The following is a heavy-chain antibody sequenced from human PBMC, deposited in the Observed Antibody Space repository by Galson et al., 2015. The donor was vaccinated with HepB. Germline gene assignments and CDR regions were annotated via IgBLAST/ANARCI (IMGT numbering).Heavy chain of an antibody. D-gene: IGHD4-11*01. J-gene: IGHJ3*02. CDR2: ISYDGSNK. V-gene: IGHV3-30*18. Sequence: SLRLSCAASGFTFSSYGMHWVRQAPGKGLGWVAVISYDGSNKYYADSVKGRFTISRDNSKNTLYLQMNSLRAEDTAVYYCAKDLATVTTWFDVGGDAFDIWGQGTMVTVSS. CDR3: AKDLATVTTWFDVGGDAFDI. CDR1: GFTFSSYG.